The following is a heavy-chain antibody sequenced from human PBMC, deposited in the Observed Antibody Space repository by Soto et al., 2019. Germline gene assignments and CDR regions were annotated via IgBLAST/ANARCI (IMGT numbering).Heavy chain of an antibody. J-gene: IGHJ4*02. Sequence: QAQLQQWGTGLLKPSETLSLTCAVYGGSLSGNYWGWIRQPPGKGLEWIGETHHSGSTAYNPSLKCLVSISVGTSMNQFSLKLNSVTAADTAVYYCARTTAAIHLNYWSQGTLVTVSS. CDR2: THHSGST. D-gene: IGHD2-21*02. CDR1: GGSLSGNY. CDR3: ARTTAAIHLNY. V-gene: IGHV4-34*01.